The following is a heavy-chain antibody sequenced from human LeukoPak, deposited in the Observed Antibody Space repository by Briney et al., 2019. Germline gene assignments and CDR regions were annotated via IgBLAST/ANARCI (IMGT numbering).Heavy chain of an antibody. CDR1: GFTFSNYS. CDR2: ISTSSSTI. J-gene: IGHJ2*01. D-gene: IGHD2-21*02. V-gene: IGHV3-48*01. Sequence: GGSLRLSCEASGFTFSNYSMNWVRQAPGNGLEWVSYISTSSSTIHYADFVKGRFTISRDSAQNSLFLQMNSLRAEDTAVYYCARDYGVGGDYERYFDLWGRGTLVTVSS. CDR3: ARDYGVGGDYERYFDL.